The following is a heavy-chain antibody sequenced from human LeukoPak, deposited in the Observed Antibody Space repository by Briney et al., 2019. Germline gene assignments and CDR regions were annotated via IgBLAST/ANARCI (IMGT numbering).Heavy chain of an antibody. J-gene: IGHJ6*03. Sequence: SETLSLTCTVSGGSISSYYWSWIRQPPGKGLEWIGYIYYSGSTNYNPSLKSRVTISVDASKNQFSLKLSSVTAADTAVYYCARVSNPHYYFYMDVWGKGTTVTVSS. CDR2: IYYSGST. D-gene: IGHD2-2*01. CDR1: GGSISSYY. V-gene: IGHV4-59*01. CDR3: ARVSNPHYYFYMDV.